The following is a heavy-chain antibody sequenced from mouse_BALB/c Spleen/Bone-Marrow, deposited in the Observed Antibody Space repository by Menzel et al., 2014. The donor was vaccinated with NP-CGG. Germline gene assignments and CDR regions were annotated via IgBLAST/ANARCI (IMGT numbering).Heavy chain of an antibody. CDR1: GYSFTDYY. V-gene: IGHV1-84*02. D-gene: IGHD4-1*01. CDR2: IYPGSGNT. Sequence: SGPELVKPGASVKISCKVSGYSFTDYYINWVKQKPGQGLEWIGWIYPGSGNTKYNEKFKGKATLTVDTSSSTAYMQLSSPTTEDTAVYCCVRNWDPYWGQGTTLTVTS. J-gene: IGHJ2*01. CDR3: VRNWDPY.